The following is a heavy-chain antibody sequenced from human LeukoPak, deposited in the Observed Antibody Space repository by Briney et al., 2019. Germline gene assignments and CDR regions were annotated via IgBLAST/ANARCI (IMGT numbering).Heavy chain of an antibody. CDR2: IYYSGST. Sequence: MPSETLSLTCTVSGGSISSYYWSWIRQPPGKGLEGMGYIYYSGSTNYNPSLKSPVTISVDTSKNQFSLKLSSVTAADTAVYYCARGGGRGYSYVTFDYWGQGTLVTVSS. D-gene: IGHD5-18*01. CDR1: GGSISSYY. V-gene: IGHV4-59*08. J-gene: IGHJ4*02. CDR3: ARGGGRGYSYVTFDY.